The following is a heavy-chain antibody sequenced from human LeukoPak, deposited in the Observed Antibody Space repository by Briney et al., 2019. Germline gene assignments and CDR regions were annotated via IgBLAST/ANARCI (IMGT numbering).Heavy chain of an antibody. CDR2: ISSSSSYI. V-gene: IGHV3-21*01. CDR3: TRLVATIPDRFFDY. J-gene: IGHJ4*02. Sequence: GGSLRLSCAASGFTFSSYSMNWVRQAPGKGLEWVSSISSSSSYIYYADSVKGRFTISRDNAKNSLYLQMGSLRAEDTAVYYCTRLVATIPDRFFDYWGQGTLVTVSS. D-gene: IGHD5-12*01. CDR1: GFTFSSYS.